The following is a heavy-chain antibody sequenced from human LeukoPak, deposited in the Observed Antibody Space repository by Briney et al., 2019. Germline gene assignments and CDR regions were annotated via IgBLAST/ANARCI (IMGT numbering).Heavy chain of an antibody. D-gene: IGHD5-18*01. V-gene: IGHV1-18*01. CDR3: ARGSPAMVYYGMDV. Sequence: GASVKVSCKASGYTFTSYGISWVRQAPGQGLEWMGWISAYNGNTNYAQKLQDRVTMTTDTSTSTAYMELRSLRSDDTAVYYCARGSPAMVYYGMDVWGQGTTVTVSS. CDR1: GYTFTSYG. CDR2: ISAYNGNT. J-gene: IGHJ6*02.